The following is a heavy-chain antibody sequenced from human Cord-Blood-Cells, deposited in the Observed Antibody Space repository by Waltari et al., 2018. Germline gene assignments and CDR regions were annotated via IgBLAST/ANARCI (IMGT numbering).Heavy chain of an antibody. J-gene: IGHJ4*02. CDR3: ARSYSGYDFDY. V-gene: IGHV2-26*01. Sequence: HVTLKESGPVLVKPTETLTLTYTASGFSLSTARMRGSWIRQPPGKALEWLAHIFSIDEKSYSTSLKSRLTISKDTSKVQVVLTMTNMDPVDTATYCCARSYSGYDFDYWGQGTLVTVSS. D-gene: IGHD5-12*01. CDR2: IFSIDEK. CDR1: GFSLSTARMR.